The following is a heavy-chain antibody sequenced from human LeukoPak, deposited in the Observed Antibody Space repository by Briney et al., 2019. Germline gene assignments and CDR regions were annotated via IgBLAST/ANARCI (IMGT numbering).Heavy chain of an antibody. D-gene: IGHD4-11*01. CDR1: GGSISSYY. CDR3: ARNDYSNYDAYYYYMDV. J-gene: IGHJ6*03. V-gene: IGHV4-59*01. CDR2: IYYSGST. Sequence: TSETLSLTCTVSGGSISSYYWSWIRQPPRKGLEWIGYIYYSGSTNYNPSLKSRVTISVDTSKKQFSLKLSSVTAADTAVYYCARNDYSNYDAYYYYMDVWGKGTTVTVSS.